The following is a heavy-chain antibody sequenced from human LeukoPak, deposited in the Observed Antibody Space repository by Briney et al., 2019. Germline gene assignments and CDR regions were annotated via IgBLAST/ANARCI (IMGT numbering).Heavy chain of an antibody. CDR1: GFTFRTYS. CDR2: ISSTSRPI. J-gene: IGHJ4*02. CDR3: ARDLGHPYEPYFDY. V-gene: IGHV3-48*01. Sequence: GGSLRLSCAASGFTFRTYSMNWVRQAPGKGLEWVSYISSTSRPIYYADSVKGRFTISRDNVRNSLYLQMSSLRAEDTAVYFCARDLGHPYEPYFDYWGQGTMVTVSS. D-gene: IGHD3-22*01.